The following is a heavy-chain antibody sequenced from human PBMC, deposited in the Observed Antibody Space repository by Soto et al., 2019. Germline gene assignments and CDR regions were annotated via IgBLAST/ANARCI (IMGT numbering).Heavy chain of an antibody. D-gene: IGHD1-26*01. Sequence: QVQLQESGPGLVKPSETLSLTCTVSGGSISSYYWSWIRQPPGKGLEWIGYIYYSGSTNYNPSLKRRVTISVDTSKNQFSLKLSSVTAADTAVYYCARGGVRNSGPEVYWGQGTLVTVSS. CDR3: ARGGVRNSGPEVY. CDR1: GGSISSYY. V-gene: IGHV4-59*01. CDR2: IYYSGST. J-gene: IGHJ4*02.